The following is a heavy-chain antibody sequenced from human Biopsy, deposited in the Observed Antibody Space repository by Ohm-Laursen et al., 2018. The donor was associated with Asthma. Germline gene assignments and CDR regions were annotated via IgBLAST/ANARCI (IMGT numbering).Heavy chain of an antibody. CDR2: ISSSSGSR. V-gene: IGHV3-23*01. CDR3: ARISMCTTTACGPYYIYKMDV. CDR1: GFRFSDYG. Sequence: SLRLSCTATGFRFSDYGMNWVRQAPGKGLEWVASISSSSGSRDYADSVKGRFTISRDSSNTLYLQMNWLRAEDSAIYFCARISMCTTTACGPYYIYKMDVWGQGTTVTVSS. J-gene: IGHJ6*02. D-gene: IGHD5/OR15-5a*01.